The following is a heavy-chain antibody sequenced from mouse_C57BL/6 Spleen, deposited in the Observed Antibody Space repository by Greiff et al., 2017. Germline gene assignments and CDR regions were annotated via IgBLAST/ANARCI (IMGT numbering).Heavy chain of an antibody. Sequence: EVHLVESGGGLVKPGGSLKLSCAASGFTFSSYTMSWVRQTPEKRLEWVATISGGGGNTYYADSVKGRFTISRDNAKNTLYLQMSSLRSEDTALYYCARHERFITTVVEYFDYWGQGTTLTVSS. V-gene: IGHV5-9*01. D-gene: IGHD1-1*01. J-gene: IGHJ2*01. CDR2: ISGGGGNT. CDR1: GFTFSSYT. CDR3: ARHERFITTVVEYFDY.